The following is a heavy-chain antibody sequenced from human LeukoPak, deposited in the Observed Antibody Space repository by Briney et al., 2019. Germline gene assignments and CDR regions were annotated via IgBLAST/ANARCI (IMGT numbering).Heavy chain of an antibody. V-gene: IGHV1-8*01. J-gene: IGHJ4*02. D-gene: IGHD6-19*01. CDR1: GYTFTNYD. Sequence: ASVKVSCKASGYTFTNYDIYWVRQATGQGLEWMGWINPNSGRTGYAQKFQGRVTMTRNTSISTAYMELSSLRSEDTAVYCCARPYSSGWSPFEYWGQGTLVTVSS. CDR2: INPNSGRT. CDR3: ARPYSSGWSPFEY.